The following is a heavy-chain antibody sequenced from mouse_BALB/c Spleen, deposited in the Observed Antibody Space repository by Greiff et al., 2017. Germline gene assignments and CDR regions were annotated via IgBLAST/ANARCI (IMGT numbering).Heavy chain of an antibody. CDR2: ISSGGSYT. CDR3: TSLYGSSPFDY. Sequence: DVMLVESGGGLVKPGGSLKLSCAASGFTFSSYTMSWVRQTPEKRLEWVATISSGGSYTYYPDSVKGRFTISRDNAKNTLYLQMSSLKSEDTAMYYCTSLYGSSPFDYWGQGTTLTVSS. D-gene: IGHD1-1*01. CDR1: GFTFSSYT. J-gene: IGHJ2*01. V-gene: IGHV5-6-4*01.